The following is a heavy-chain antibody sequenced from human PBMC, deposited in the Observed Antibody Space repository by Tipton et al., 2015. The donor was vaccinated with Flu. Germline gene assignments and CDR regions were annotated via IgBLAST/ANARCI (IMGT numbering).Heavy chain of an antibody. V-gene: IGHV1-46*01. J-gene: IGHJ3*01. CDR3: ARPFGLWLHGRIVGFDAFDL. CDR1: GYTFTSYY. CDR2: INPSGGST. D-gene: IGHD5-18*01. Sequence: QVQLVQSGAEVKKPGASVKVSCKASGYTFTSYYMHWVRQAPGQGLEWMGIINPSGGSTSYAQKFQGRVTMTRDTSTSTVYLELSSLRSEDTAGYYCARPFGLWLHGRIVGFDAFDLWGRGTMVAFSS.